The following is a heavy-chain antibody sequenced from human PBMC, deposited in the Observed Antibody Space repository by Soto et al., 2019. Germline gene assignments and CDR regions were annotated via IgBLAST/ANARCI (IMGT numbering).Heavy chain of an antibody. CDR1: GYSFAGYW. D-gene: IGHD3-22*01. CDR3: ARLYDSRGWRLRGFFFEY. Sequence: GDSLKISCKGSGYSFAGYWITWVRQKPGKGLEWMGRIDPSDSHTYYSPSFRGHVTSSATKSITTVFLQWSSLRASDTAMYYFARLYDSRGWRLRGFFFEYWREAALVKVCS. V-gene: IGHV5-10-1*01. J-gene: IGHJ4*02. CDR2: IDPSDSHT.